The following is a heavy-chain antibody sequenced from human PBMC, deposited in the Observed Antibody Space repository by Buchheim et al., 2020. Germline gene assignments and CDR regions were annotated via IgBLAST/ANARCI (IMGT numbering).Heavy chain of an antibody. V-gene: IGHV3-48*04. Sequence: EVQLAESGGGLIQPGGSLRLSCSASGLTFGEESMNWVRQAPGKGLEWISRIRNAGGSYADSVKGRFTISRDNAKSSLYLQMNSLRIEDTAVYFCVRDLSWSFDCWGQG. CDR1: GLTFGEES. D-gene: IGHD3-3*01. CDR3: VRDLSWSFDC. J-gene: IGHJ4*02. CDR2: IRNAGG.